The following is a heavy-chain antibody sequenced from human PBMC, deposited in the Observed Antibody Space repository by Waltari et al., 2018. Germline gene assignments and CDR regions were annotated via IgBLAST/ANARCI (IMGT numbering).Heavy chain of an antibody. CDR2: MSDNGAT. CDR1: GGSITSNRIY. Sequence: QLQLQESGPGLGKRSETLSLTCIVSGGSITSNRIYWAWIRQPPGQGLEWIGTMSDNGATYSSPSLKSRVTVSRDTSKNHLSLTLGSVTAADTAVYYCATYIGASIGTAAFDVWGQGTMVTVSS. CDR3: ATYIGASIGTAAFDV. V-gene: IGHV4-39*02. J-gene: IGHJ3*01. D-gene: IGHD5-12*01.